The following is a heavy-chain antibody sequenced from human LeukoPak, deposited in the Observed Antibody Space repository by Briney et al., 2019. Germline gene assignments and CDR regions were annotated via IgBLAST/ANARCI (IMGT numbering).Heavy chain of an antibody. Sequence: GGSLRLSCAASGFTFSSYAMSWVRQAPGKGLEWVSTISGSGGTTYYADSVKGWFTISRDNSKNTLYLQMNSLRAEDTAVYYCAKAGSGWYYFDYWGQGTLVTVSS. CDR2: ISGSGGTT. J-gene: IGHJ4*02. V-gene: IGHV3-23*01. CDR1: GFTFSSYA. CDR3: AKAGSGWYYFDY. D-gene: IGHD6-19*01.